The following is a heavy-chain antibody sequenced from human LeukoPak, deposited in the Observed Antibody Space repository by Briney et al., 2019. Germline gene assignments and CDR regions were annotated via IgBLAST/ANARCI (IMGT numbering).Heavy chain of an antibody. CDR1: GGSISSSSYF. CDR3: VSHDFWSGWYFDY. CDR2: IYYGGNS. J-gene: IGHJ4*02. Sequence: PSETLSLTCTVSGGSISSSSYFWGWVRQPPGKGLEWIGSIYYGGNSYYNPSLKSRVTISVDTSENQFSLKLSSVAAADTAVYYCVSHDFWSGWYFDYWGQGTLATVSS. D-gene: IGHD3-3*01. V-gene: IGHV4-39*01.